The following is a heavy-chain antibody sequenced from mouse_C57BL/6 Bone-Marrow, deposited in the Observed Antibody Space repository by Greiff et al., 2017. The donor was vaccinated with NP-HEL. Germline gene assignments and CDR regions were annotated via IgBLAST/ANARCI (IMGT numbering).Heavy chain of an antibody. V-gene: IGHV1-55*01. CDR1: GYTFTGYW. CDR3: ARWGSYFDY. J-gene: IGHJ2*01. Sequence: VQLQQPGAELVKPGASVKLSCKASGYTFTGYWITWVKQRPGQGLEWIGDIYPGSGSTNYNEKFKSKATLTADTSSSTAYMELSSLTSEDSAVYDYARWGSYFDYWGQGTTLTVSA. CDR2: IYPGSGST.